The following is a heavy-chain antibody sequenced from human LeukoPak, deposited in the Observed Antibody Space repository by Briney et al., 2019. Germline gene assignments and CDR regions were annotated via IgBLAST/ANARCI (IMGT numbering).Heavy chain of an antibody. CDR2: IKQDGSEK. CDR3: ARRQGYYDILTGYYPDDAFDI. J-gene: IGHJ3*02. CDR1: GFTFNTYA. V-gene: IGHV3-7*03. D-gene: IGHD3-9*01. Sequence: GGSLRLSCAASGFTFNTYAMGWVRQAPGKGLEWVANIKQDGSEKYYVDSVKGRFTISRDNAKNSLYLQMNSLRAEDTAVYYCARRQGYYDILTGYYPDDAFDIWGQGTMVTVSS.